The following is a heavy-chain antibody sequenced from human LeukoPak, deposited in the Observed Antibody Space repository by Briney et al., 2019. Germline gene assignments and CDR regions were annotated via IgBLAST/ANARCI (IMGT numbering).Heavy chain of an antibody. CDR1: GGSFSGYY. CDR2: INHSGST. J-gene: IGHJ4*02. CDR3: ARDGYNSLGGY. V-gene: IGHV4-34*01. D-gene: IGHD5-24*01. Sequence: PSETLSLTCAVYGGSFSGYYWSWIRQPPGKGLEWIGEINHSGSTNYNPSLKSRVTISVDTSKNQFSLKLSSVTAADTAVYYCARDGYNSLGGYWGQGTLVTVSS.